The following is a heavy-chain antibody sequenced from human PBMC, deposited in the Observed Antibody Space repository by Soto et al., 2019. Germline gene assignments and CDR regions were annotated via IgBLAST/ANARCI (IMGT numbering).Heavy chain of an antibody. CDR1: GFTFSSYW. CDR2: IKQDGSEK. D-gene: IGHD5-12*01. CDR3: ARAIKNKPIKYYYYGLDV. Sequence: GGSLRLSCAASGFTFSSYWMNWGRQAPGKGLEWVANIKQDGSEKYYVDSVKGRFTISRDNAKNSLYLQMNSLRAEDTAVYYCARAIKNKPIKYYYYGLDVWGQGTTVTVSS. V-gene: IGHV3-7*01. J-gene: IGHJ6*02.